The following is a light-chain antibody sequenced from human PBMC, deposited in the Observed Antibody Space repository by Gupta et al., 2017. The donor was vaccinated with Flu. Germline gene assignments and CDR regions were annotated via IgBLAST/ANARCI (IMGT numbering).Light chain of an antibody. CDR3: QQRSNWPRT. CDR1: QSVSTY. J-gene: IGKJ1*01. V-gene: IGKV3-11*01. CDR2: DAS. Sequence: GERATLSCRASQSVSTYLAWYQQKPGQAPRFLIYDASNRATGIAARFSGSGSGTDFTLTISSLEPEDFAVYYCQQRSNWPRTFGQGTKVEI.